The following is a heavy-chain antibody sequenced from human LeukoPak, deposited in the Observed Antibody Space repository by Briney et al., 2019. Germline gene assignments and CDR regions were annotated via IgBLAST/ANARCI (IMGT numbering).Heavy chain of an antibody. Sequence: PGGSLRLSCAASGFTFSSYSMNRVRQAPGKWLEWVSSISSSSSYIYYADSVKGRFTISRDNAKNSLYLQMDSLRAEDTAVYYCARYPLPWEWPETNYNWFDPWGQGTLVTVSS. J-gene: IGHJ5*02. V-gene: IGHV3-21*01. CDR3: ARYPLPWEWPETNYNWFDP. D-gene: IGHD3-3*01. CDR1: GFTFSSYS. CDR2: ISSSSSYI.